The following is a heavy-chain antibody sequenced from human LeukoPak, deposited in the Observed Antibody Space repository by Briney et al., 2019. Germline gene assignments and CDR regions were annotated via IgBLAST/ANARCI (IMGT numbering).Heavy chain of an antibody. CDR2: ISGSGGST. Sequence: PGGSLRLSCAASGFTFSSYAMSWVRQAPGKGLEWVSAISGSGGSTYYADSVKGRFTISRDNSKNTLYLQMNSLRAEDTAVYYCANRYSGSYSRLDYWGQGTLVTVSS. CDR1: GFTFSSYA. V-gene: IGHV3-23*01. CDR3: ANRYSGSYSRLDY. D-gene: IGHD1-26*01. J-gene: IGHJ4*02.